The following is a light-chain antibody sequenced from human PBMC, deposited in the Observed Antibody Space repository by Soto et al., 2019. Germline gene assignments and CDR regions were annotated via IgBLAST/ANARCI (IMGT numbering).Light chain of an antibody. CDR2: AVS. J-gene: IGLJ2*01. Sequence: QSVLTQPASVSGSPGQSITISCTGTSSDVGDHNSVSWYQQQPGKAPKLMIYAVSNRPSGVSNRFSGSKSGNTASLTISGLQAEDEADYYCGSYTTSSTVIFGGGTKLTVL. V-gene: IGLV2-14*03. CDR3: GSYTTSSTVI. CDR1: SSDVGDHNS.